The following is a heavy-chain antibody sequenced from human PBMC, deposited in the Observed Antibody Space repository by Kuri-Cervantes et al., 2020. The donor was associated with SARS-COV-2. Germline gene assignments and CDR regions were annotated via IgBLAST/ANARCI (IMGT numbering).Heavy chain of an antibody. D-gene: IGHD2-21*01. J-gene: IGHJ4*02. CDR3: AKDRAGVHDF. Sequence: GGSLRLSCAASGFPFSSYAMTWVRQAPGKGLEWVTFISSDGKNKKCMASGKGRFTISRDNSQNTLHLQMKSLRDEDTAIYYCAKDRAGVHDFWGQGTLVTVSS. CDR2: ISSDGKNK. CDR1: GFPFSSYA. V-gene: IGHV3-30*18.